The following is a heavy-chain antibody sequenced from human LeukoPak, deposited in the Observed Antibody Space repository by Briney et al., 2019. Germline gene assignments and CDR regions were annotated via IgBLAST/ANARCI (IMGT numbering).Heavy chain of an antibody. CDR2: TYYRSKWYN. J-gene: IGHJ5*02. D-gene: IGHD2-2*01. Sequence: SQTLSLTCAISGDSVSSNSAAWTWIRQSPSRGLEWLGRTYYRSKWYNDYAVSVKSRITINPDTSKNQFSLQLNSVTPEDTAVYYCARDLDVVVPAADFNWFDPWGQGTLVTVSS. CDR3: ARDLDVVVPAADFNWFDP. CDR1: GDSVSSNSAA. V-gene: IGHV6-1*01.